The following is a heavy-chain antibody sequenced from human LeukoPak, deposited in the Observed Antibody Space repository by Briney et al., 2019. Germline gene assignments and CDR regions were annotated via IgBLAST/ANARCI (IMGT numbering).Heavy chain of an antibody. V-gene: IGHV4-59*01. CDR1: GGSISSYY. Sequence: SETLSLTCTVSGGSISSYYWSWIRQPPGKGLEWIGYIYYSGSTNYNPSLKSRVTISVDTSKNQFSLKLSSVTAADTAVYYCARVASSSGWYSLRGDAFDIWGQGTMVTASS. D-gene: IGHD6-19*01. CDR3: ARVASSSGWYSLRGDAFDI. J-gene: IGHJ3*02. CDR2: IYYSGST.